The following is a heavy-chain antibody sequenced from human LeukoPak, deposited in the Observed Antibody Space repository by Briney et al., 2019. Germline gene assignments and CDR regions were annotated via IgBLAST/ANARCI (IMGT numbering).Heavy chain of an antibody. J-gene: IGHJ4*02. CDR1: GGSFSGYY. CDR2: IRSKAYGGTT. V-gene: IGHV3-49*04. CDR3: TRDDY. Sequence: LSLTCAVYGGSFSGYYWSWVRQAPGKGLEWVGFIRSKAYGGTTEYAASVKGRFTISRDDSKSIAYLQMNSLKTEDTAVYYCTRDDYWGQGTLVTVSS.